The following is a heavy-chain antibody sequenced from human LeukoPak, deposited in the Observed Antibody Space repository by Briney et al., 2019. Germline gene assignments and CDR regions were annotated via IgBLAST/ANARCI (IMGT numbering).Heavy chain of an antibody. J-gene: IGHJ4*02. CDR3: ARVGPATAFDY. CDR2: INYKGGTT. CDR1: GFTLSSFS. V-gene: IGHV3-64*02. Sequence: GGSLRLSCAASGFTLSSFSMHWVRQSSGRGLEYVSAINYKGGTTYYADSVKGRFTISRDNSKNTLYLQMASLRDEDMGVYYCARVGPATAFDYWGQGTQVTVS.